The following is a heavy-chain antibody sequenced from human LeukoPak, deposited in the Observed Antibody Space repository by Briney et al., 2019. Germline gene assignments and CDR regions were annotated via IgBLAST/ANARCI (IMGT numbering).Heavy chain of an antibody. CDR1: GFIFNNYI. CDR3: ARDLTLGKPDYFDH. CDR2: TSLDGSNK. V-gene: IGHV3-30-3*01. J-gene: IGHJ4*02. Sequence: GGSLRLSCAASGFIFNNYIMHRVRQAPGRGLEWVAVTSLDGSNKLYTDTVRGRFIISRDNSKNTVYLQMDSLRAEDTAVYYCARDLTLGKPDYFDHWGQGTLVTVSS. D-gene: IGHD7-27*01.